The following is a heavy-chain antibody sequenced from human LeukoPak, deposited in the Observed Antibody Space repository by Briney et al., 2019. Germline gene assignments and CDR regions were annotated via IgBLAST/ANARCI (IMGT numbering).Heavy chain of an antibody. CDR2: IKSKNDGGTV. Sequence: PGGSLRLSCDASGFTFDTAWMHWVRQAPGKGLEWVGRIKSKNDGGTVDCAAPVKGRFSISRDDSKNTVYLQMNRLKTEDTAEYYCTTERFYDDSLKSDFWGQGTLVTVS. CDR1: GFTFDTAW. J-gene: IGHJ4*02. D-gene: IGHD3-22*01. V-gene: IGHV3-15*01. CDR3: TTERFYDDSLKSDF.